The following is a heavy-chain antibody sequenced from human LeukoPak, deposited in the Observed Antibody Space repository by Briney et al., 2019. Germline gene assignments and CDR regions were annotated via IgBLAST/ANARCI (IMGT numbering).Heavy chain of an antibody. CDR2: INPDSGGT. V-gene: IGHV1-2*02. CDR3: TRVTHDSSGYYEFFQH. J-gene: IGHJ1*01. Sequence: ASVKVSCKASGFTFTGYYMHWVRQAPGQGLEWMGWINPDSGGTNYAQKFQGRVTMTSDTSISTAFMELSRLISDDTAVYYCTRVTHDSSGYYEFFQHWGPGTLVTVSS. D-gene: IGHD3-22*01. CDR1: GFTFTGYY.